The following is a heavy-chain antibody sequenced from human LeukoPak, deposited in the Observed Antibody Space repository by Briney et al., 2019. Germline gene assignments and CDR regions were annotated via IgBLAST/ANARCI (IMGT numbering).Heavy chain of an antibody. J-gene: IGHJ4*02. V-gene: IGHV3-53*01. Sequence: GGXXRLSCAASGFTVSXNYMSWVRQAPGKGLEWVSVIYSGGNTYYADSVKGRFTISRDNSNNTLYLQMNSLRAEDTAVYYCASLGLGTSFDYWGQGTLVTVSS. CDR2: IYSGGNT. CDR1: GFTVSXNY. D-gene: IGHD7-27*01. CDR3: ASLGLGTSFDY.